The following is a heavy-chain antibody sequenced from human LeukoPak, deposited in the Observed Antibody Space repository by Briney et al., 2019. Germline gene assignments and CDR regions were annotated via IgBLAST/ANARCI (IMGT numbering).Heavy chain of an antibody. CDR2: IKGDGRT. J-gene: IGHJ1*01. CDR1: GFTFSNYW. V-gene: IGHV3-74*01. CDR3: ARAPSEIGGYYPEYFRH. Sequence: GGSLRLSCAAAGFTFSNYWMHWVRQAPGKGLVWVSRIKGDGRTNYADSVKGRFTISRDNAKNTVSLQMNSLRAEDTGVYYCARAPSEIGGYYPEYFRHWGQGTLVTVSS. D-gene: IGHD3-22*01.